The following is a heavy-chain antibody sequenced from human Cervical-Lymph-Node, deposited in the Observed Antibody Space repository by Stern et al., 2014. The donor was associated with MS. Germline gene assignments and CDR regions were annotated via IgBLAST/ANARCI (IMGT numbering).Heavy chain of an antibody. D-gene: IGHD3-3*01. CDR3: ARDRAPTRSWSGLGLNYYYYGMDV. V-gene: IGHV1-2*02. Sequence: QVQLVESGAEVKNPGASVKVSCKASGYTFAGYYVHWVRQAPGQGLAWMGWINPDSGGTNYAQKFQGRLTMTRDTSISTIYMELTSMRSDDTAVYYCARDRAPTRSWSGLGLNYYYYGMDVWGQGTTVTVSS. J-gene: IGHJ6*02. CDR2: INPDSGGT. CDR1: GYTFAGYY.